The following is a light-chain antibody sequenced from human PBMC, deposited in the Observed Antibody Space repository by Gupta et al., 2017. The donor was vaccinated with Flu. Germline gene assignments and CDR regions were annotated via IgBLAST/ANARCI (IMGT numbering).Light chain of an antibody. J-gene: IGKJ1*01. Sequence: PSSVSASLGDRVTITCRASQGIYTWLAWYQQKPGKAPDLLISAASSLQSGVPSRFRGSGSGTDFTLTINRLQPEDFATYYCQQANSFPPTFGQGTKVEIK. CDR3: QQANSFPPT. V-gene: IGKV1-12*01. CDR2: AAS. CDR1: QGIYTW.